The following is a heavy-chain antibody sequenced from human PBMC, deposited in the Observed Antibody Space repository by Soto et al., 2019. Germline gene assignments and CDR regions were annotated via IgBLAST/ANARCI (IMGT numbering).Heavy chain of an antibody. CDR1: GFTFSSYG. Sequence: QVQLVESGGGVVQPGRSQRLSCAASGFTFSSYGMHWVRQAPGKGLEWVAVISYDGSNKYYADSVKGRFTISRDNSKNTLYLQMNSLRAEDTAVYYCAKETVVPAATPYFDYWGQGTLVTVSS. J-gene: IGHJ4*02. CDR2: ISYDGSNK. CDR3: AKETVVPAATPYFDY. V-gene: IGHV3-30*18. D-gene: IGHD2-2*01.